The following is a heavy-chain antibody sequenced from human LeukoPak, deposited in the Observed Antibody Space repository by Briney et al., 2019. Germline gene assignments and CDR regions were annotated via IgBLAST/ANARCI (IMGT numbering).Heavy chain of an antibody. V-gene: IGHV4-61*01. Sequence: PSETLSLTCSVSRGSFSSRPYYWSWIRQPPGKGLEWIGYIFYSGSTNYNPSLKSRVTISVDTSKNQFSLNLSSVTAADTAVYYCAGGVGATTYFWGQGTLVTVSS. CDR2: IFYSGST. CDR3: AGGVGATTYF. D-gene: IGHD1-26*01. CDR1: RGSFSSRPYY. J-gene: IGHJ4*02.